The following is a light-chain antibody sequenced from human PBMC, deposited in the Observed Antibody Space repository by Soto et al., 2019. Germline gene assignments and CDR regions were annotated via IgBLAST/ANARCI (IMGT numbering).Light chain of an antibody. V-gene: IGLV2-14*01. J-gene: IGLJ1*01. CDR2: EVS. CDR1: SNDVGTYNY. CDR3: SSYTSSSTYV. Sequence: QSVLTQPASVSGSPGQSITISCTGTSNDVGTYNYVSWYQLHPGKAPKLMVYEVSNRPSGVSNRFSGSKSGNTASLTISGLQAEDEADYHCSSYTSSSTYVFGTGTKLTVL.